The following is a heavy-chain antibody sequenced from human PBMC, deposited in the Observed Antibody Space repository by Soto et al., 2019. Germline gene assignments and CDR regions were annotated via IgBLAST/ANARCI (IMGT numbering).Heavy chain of an antibody. V-gene: IGHV3-30*03. Sequence: PGGCRRLSCAASGFTFSSYVMRWVRQAPGKGLDWVAVISYDGSNKYYADSVKGRFTISRDNTNKSLYLQMNSLTTDDTGLYYCASAVNIGWSPQGYW. CDR3: ASAVNIGWSPQGY. CDR2: ISYDGSNK. CDR1: GFTFSSYV. J-gene: IGHJ4*01. D-gene: IGHD2-15*01.